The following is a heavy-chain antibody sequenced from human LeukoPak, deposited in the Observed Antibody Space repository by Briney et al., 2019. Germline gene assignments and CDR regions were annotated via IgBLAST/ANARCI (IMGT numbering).Heavy chain of an antibody. Sequence: SETLSLTCTVSGGSISSSNYYWGWIRQPPGKGLEWIGSIYYSGNTYYTPSLKSRVTISVDTSKNQFSLKLSSVTAADTAVYYCARSSTILGHFDYWGQGTLVTVSS. CDR3: ARSSTILGHFDY. V-gene: IGHV4-39*01. J-gene: IGHJ4*02. D-gene: IGHD2/OR15-2a*01. CDR2: IYYSGNT. CDR1: GGSISSSNYY.